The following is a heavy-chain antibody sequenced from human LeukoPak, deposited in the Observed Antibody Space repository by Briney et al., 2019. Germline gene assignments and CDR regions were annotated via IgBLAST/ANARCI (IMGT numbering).Heavy chain of an antibody. Sequence: SETLSLTCTVSGGSISNSYWNWIRQPPGKGLEWIGYISYSGTTNSNPSLKSRVTLSVDTSKNELSLKLSSVTAADTAVYYCARRASRENYFDYWGQGTLVTVSS. CDR3: ARRASRENYFDY. V-gene: IGHV4-59*08. D-gene: IGHD5-24*01. J-gene: IGHJ4*02. CDR1: GGSISNSY. CDR2: ISYSGTT.